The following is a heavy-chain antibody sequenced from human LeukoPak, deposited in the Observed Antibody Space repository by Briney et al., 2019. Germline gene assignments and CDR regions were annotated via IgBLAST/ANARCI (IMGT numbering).Heavy chain of an antibody. V-gene: IGHV4-59*08. D-gene: IGHD6-19*01. CDR2: MDDSGST. CDR3: ARHSSVSGGASQY. CDR1: DGSISSYY. Sequence: SETLSLTCTVSDGSISSYYWSWIRQPPGKGLEWIGYMDDSGSTNYNPSLTSRVTISVDTSKNQLSLKLNSVTAADTAVYYCARHSSVSGGASQYWGQGTPVTVSS. J-gene: IGHJ4*02.